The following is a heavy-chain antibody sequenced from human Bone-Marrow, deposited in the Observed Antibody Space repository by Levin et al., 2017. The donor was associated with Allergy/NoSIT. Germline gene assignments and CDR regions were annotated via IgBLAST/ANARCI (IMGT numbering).Heavy chain of an antibody. CDR3: ATGGLTVGKKTDVDGILEY. J-gene: IGHJ4*02. CDR2: ILPVVDLT. D-gene: IGHD1-26*01. Sequence: ASVKVSCKVSGGIFTNLAVSWVRLAPGQGLEWVGRILPVVDLTNYAWKFQGRVTITADKPTNTAYMELTGLRSEDTAVYFCATGGLTVGKKTDVDGILEYWGQGTLVTVS. CDR1: GGIFTNLA. V-gene: IGHV1-69*04.